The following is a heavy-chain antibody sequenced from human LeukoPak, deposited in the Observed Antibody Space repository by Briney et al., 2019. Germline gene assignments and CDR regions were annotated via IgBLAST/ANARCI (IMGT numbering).Heavy chain of an antibody. CDR1: GFTFNDYA. CDR2: INSDGSST. V-gene: IGHV3-74*01. D-gene: IGHD3-10*01. J-gene: IGHJ4*02. Sequence: GGSLRLSCAASGFTFNDYAMAWVRHTPGKGLEWVSRINSDGSSTSYADSVKGRFTISRDNAKNTLYLQMNSLRAEDTAVYYCARGRAFDYWGQGTLVTVSS. CDR3: ARGRAFDY.